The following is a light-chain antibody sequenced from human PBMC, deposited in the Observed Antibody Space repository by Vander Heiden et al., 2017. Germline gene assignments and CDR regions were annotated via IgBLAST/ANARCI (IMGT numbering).Light chain of an antibody. Sequence: EIQWTQSPSFLSASVGDRVTITCRASQGISSYLAWYQQTPGKAPKLLISSASALQSGVPSRFSGSGSGTEFTLTINSLQPEDSATFYCEHLNNFPLTFGGGTKVEI. V-gene: IGKV1-9*01. CDR2: SAS. CDR3: EHLNNFPLT. CDR1: QGISSY. J-gene: IGKJ4*01.